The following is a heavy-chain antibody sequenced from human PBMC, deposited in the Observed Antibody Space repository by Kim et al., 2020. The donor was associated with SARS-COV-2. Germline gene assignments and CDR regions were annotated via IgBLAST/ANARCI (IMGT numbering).Heavy chain of an antibody. CDR3: ARGGYCSSPSCYYGYLFGSYYYYGMDV. CDR2: IGTAGDT. J-gene: IGHJ6*02. CDR1: GFTFSSYD. D-gene: IGHD2-2*01. Sequence: GGSLRLSCAASGFTFSSYDMHWVRQATGKGLEWVSAIGTAGDTYYPGSVKGRFTISRENAKNSLYLQMNSLRAGDTAVYYCARGGYCSSPSCYYGYLFGSYYYYGMDVWGHGTTVTVSS. V-gene: IGHV3-13*04.